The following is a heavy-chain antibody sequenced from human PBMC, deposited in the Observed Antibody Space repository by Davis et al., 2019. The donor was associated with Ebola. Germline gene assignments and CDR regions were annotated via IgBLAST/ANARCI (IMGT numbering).Heavy chain of an antibody. CDR2: FMWDGSKI. V-gene: IGHV3-9*01. CDR3: GKDITPGGLDS. CDR1: GFTFPAHA. D-gene: IGHD2-15*01. J-gene: IGHJ4*02. Sequence: PGGSLRLSCSASGFTFPAHAMHWVRQVPGQGLEWVSGFMWDGSKIGYADSVKGRFTISRDSAKNCLYLQMDSLRTEDTALYYCGKDITPGGLDSWGQGTLVTVSS.